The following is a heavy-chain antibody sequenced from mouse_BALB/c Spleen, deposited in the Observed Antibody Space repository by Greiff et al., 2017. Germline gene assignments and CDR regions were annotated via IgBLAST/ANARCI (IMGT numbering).Heavy chain of an antibody. CDR3: VRQSTMDY. Sequence: GGGLVQPKGSLKLSCAASGFTFNTYAMNWVRQAPGKGLEWVARIRSKSNNYATYYADSVKDRFTISRDDSQSMLYLQMNNLKTEDTAMYYCVRQSTMDYWGQGTSVTVSS. V-gene: IGHV10-1*02. D-gene: IGHD6-2*01. J-gene: IGHJ4*01. CDR1: GFTFNTYA. CDR2: IRSKSNNYAT.